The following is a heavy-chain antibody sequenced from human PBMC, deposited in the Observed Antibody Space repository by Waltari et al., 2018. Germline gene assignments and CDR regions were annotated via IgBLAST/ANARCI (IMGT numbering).Heavy chain of an antibody. CDR3: ASERAADSSGYYAFDI. D-gene: IGHD6-19*01. CDR2: IYHSGST. V-gene: IGHV4-38-2*01. CDR1: GYSISSGYY. Sequence: QVQLQESGPGLVKPSETLSLTCAVSGYSISSGYYWGWIRQPPGKGLEWIGSIYHSGSTYYHPSLKRRVTISVDTSKNQFALKLSSVTAADTAVYYCASERAADSSGYYAFDIWGQGTMVTVSS. J-gene: IGHJ3*02.